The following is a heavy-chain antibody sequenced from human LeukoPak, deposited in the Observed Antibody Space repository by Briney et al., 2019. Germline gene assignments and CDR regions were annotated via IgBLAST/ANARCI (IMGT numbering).Heavy chain of an antibody. J-gene: IGHJ4*02. V-gene: IGHV1-2*02. CDR3: AKRGGASSH. D-gene: IGHD2-21*01. Sequence: ASVKVSCKTSGYLFTCFYIHWVRQVPGQGLEWMGWINPNSGDTKSAPKFQGRVAMTRVTSINTAYMEMSGLTPDDTAIYYCAKRGGASSHWGQGTPVTVTS. CDR1: GYLFTCFY. CDR2: INPNSGDT.